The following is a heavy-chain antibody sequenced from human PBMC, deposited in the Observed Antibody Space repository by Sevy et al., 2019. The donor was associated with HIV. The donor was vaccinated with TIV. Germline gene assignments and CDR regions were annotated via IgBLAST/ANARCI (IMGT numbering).Heavy chain of an antibody. D-gene: IGHD2-8*01. V-gene: IGHV3-30*18. J-gene: IGHJ1*01. Sequence: GGSLRLSCAASGFTFSSYAIHWVRQAPGKGLEWVAVISYDGNNKYYADSVRGRFTVSRDNSKNTLYVQMNSLRAEDTAVYYCAKDHHSCSQGFLHHWGQGTLVTVSS. CDR1: GFTFSSYA. CDR2: ISYDGNNK. CDR3: AKDHHSCSQGFLHH.